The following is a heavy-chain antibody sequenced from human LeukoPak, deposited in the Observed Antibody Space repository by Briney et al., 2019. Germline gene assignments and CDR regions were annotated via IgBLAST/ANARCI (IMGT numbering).Heavy chain of an antibody. J-gene: IGHJ4*02. CDR2: IYYSGST. D-gene: IGHD3-3*01. CDR1: GGSISSGDYY. Sequence: SETLSLTCTVSGGSISSGDYYWRWIRQPPGKGLEWIGYIYYSGSTYYNPSLKSRVTISVDTSKNQFSLKLSSVTAADTAVYYCARSIESHFGVATDYFDYWGQGTLVTVSS. V-gene: IGHV4-30-4*01. CDR3: ARSIESHFGVATDYFDY.